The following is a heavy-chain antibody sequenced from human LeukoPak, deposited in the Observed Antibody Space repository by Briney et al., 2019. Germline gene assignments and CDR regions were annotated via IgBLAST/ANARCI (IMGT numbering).Heavy chain of an antibody. CDR2: ISWNGAIR. V-gene: IGHV3-9*01. CDR3: AKDRGGGGYNFFDY. CDR1: GFNFNDYA. Sequence: PGGSLRLSCAASGFNFNDYAVHWVRQTPGKGLEWVSGISWNGAIRNYADSVKGRFTISRDNAKNSLYLQMNSLIPEDTALYYCAKDRGGGGYNFFDYWGQGTLVTVSS. D-gene: IGHD5-24*01. J-gene: IGHJ4*02.